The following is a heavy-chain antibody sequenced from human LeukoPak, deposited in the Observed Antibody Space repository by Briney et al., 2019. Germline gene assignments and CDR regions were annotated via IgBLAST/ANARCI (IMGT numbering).Heavy chain of an antibody. D-gene: IGHD5-12*01. CDR3: ARDVEGGYPYYYYGLDV. V-gene: IGHV3-33*01. J-gene: IGHJ6*02. CDR2: IWYDGSDK. CDR1: GSTFSSHG. Sequence: QSGGSLRLSCAASGSTFSSHGMHWVRQAPGKGLAWVAVIWYDGSDKYYADSVKGRFTISRDNSKNTLYLQMNSLSAEDTAVYYCARDVEGGYPYYYYGLDVWGQGTTVTVSS.